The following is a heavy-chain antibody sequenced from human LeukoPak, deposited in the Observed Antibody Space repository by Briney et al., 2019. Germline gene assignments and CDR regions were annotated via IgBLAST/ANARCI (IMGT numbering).Heavy chain of an antibody. D-gene: IGHD2-15*01. Sequence: GESLKISCKGSGYSFSNYWIGWVRQMPGKGLEWMGIIYPGDSDTRYSPSFQGQVTISADKSISTAYLQWSSLKASDTAMYYCARRFCDGGSCYFYDHWGQGNLVTVSS. CDR2: IYPGDSDT. CDR1: GYSFSNYW. J-gene: IGHJ4*02. CDR3: ARRFCDGGSCYFYDH. V-gene: IGHV5-51*01.